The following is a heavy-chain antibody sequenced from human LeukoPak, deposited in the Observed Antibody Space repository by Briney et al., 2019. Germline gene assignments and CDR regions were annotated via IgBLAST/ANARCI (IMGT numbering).Heavy chain of an antibody. V-gene: IGHV1-18*01. Sequence: ASVKVSCKASGYTFTSYGISWVRQAPGQGLEWLGWINTDEDETAYSDKFQGRVSMTTDTPTTTATMELRGLASDDTAVYYWARSLAATSGFDLWGQGTWVTVS. CDR2: INTDEDET. J-gene: IGHJ3*01. D-gene: IGHD1-26*01. CDR3: ARSLAATSGFDL. CDR1: GYTFTSYG.